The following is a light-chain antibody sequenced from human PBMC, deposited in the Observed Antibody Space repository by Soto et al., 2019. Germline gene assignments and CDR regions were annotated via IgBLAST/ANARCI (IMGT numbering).Light chain of an antibody. CDR2: GAS. CDR1: QSLKKTY. V-gene: IGKV3-20*01. CDR3: PQYSSSPQT. Sequence: ENVLTQSPGTLSLSPGERATLSCRASQSLKKTYLAWYQQKPGQAPRLLIYGASRRATGIPDRFSGSGSGTDFTLTISRLEPEDFAVYYCPQYSSSPQTFGQGTKVEI. J-gene: IGKJ1*01.